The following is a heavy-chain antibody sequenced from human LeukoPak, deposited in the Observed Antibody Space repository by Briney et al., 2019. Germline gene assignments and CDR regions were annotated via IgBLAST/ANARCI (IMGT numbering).Heavy chain of an antibody. J-gene: IGHJ3*02. CDR2: VKNRDNNYAT. D-gene: IGHD2-21*01. V-gene: IGHV3-72*01. CDR1: GFTFSYYF. Sequence: GGSLRLSCAASGFTFSYYFMDWVRQAPGKGLEWVGRVKNRDNNYATEYAASVRGRFIISGDDSKNSLYLQMDSLKTDDTALYYCARVRGGHRYAFDIWGQGTMVTVSS. CDR3: ARVRGGHRYAFDI.